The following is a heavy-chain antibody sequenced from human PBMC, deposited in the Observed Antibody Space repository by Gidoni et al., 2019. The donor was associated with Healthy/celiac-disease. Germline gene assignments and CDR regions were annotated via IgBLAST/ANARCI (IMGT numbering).Heavy chain of an antibody. V-gene: IGHV3-13*04. D-gene: IGHD6-19*01. Sequence: EVQLVEYWGGLVQPGGSLRLSCAASGYTFRSYDMHWVRQATGKGLEWVSAMGTAGDTYYPGSAKGRFTLSRENAKTSLYLKTNSLRAGETAVYYCARDQSADGSGWLDGMDVWGQGTTVTVSS. CDR2: MGTAGDT. CDR3: ARDQSADGSGWLDGMDV. CDR1: GYTFRSYD. J-gene: IGHJ6*02.